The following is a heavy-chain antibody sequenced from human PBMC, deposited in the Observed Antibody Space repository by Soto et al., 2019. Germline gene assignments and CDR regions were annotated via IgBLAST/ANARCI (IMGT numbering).Heavy chain of an antibody. CDR2: IKSKTDGGTA. Sequence: VGSLRLSCVVSGFTFSNVWMSWVRQAPGKGLEWVGRIKSKTDGGTANYAAPVKGRFTISRDDSKNTLYLQMNSLKTEDTAVYFCSTAPISLWGQGTLVTVSS. CDR1: GFTFSNVW. V-gene: IGHV3-15*01. J-gene: IGHJ4*02. CDR3: STAPISL.